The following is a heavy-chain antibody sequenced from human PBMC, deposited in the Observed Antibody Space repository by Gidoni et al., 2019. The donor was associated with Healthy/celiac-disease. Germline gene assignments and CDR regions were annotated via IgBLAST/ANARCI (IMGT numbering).Heavy chain of an antibody. V-gene: IGHV4-31*03. CDR2: IYYSGST. D-gene: IGHD2-15*01. CDR1: GGSIRSGVYY. CDR3: ARVPRGDIVVVVAANWYFDL. J-gene: IGHJ2*01. Sequence: QVQLQESGPGLVTPSQTLSLTCTVSGGSIRSGVYYWSWIRQHPGTGLEWIGYIYYSGSTYYNPSLKSRVTISVDTSKNQFSLKLSSVTAADTAVYYCARVPRGDIVVVVAANWYFDLWGRGTLVTVSS.